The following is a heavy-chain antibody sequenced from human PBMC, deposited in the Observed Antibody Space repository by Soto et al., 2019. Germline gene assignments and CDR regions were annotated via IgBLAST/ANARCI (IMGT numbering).Heavy chain of an antibody. V-gene: IGHV3-7*01. J-gene: IGHJ6*03. CDR3: ARDYGDCFGPVYYYYYMDV. Sequence: EVQLVESGGGLVQPGGSLRLSCAASGFTFSSYWMSWVRQAPGKGLEWVANIKQDGREKYYVDSVKGQFTISRDNAKKPLYVQINSLRAEDTAVYYCARDYGDCFGPVYYYYYMDVWGKGTTVTVFS. CDR1: GFTFSSYW. CDR2: IKQDGREK. D-gene: IGHD4-17*01.